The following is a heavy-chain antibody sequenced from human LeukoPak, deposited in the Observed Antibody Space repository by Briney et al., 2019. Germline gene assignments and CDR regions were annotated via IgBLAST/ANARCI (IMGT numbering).Heavy chain of an antibody. V-gene: IGHV1-18*01. D-gene: IGHD2-15*01. CDR1: GYTFINYG. CDR3: ARDCIGCHGFDY. CDR2: VSAYGDNT. Sequence: ASVKASCKTSGYTFINYGITWVRQAPGQGLEWMGWVSAYGDNTNYVQKIQGRVTMTTDTSTSTAYMELRSLRSDDTAVYYCARDCIGCHGFDYWGQGTLVTVSS. J-gene: IGHJ4*02.